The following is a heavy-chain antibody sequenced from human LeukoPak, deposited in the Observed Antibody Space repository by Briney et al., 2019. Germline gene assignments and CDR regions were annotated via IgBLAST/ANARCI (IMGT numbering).Heavy chain of an antibody. Sequence: SQTLSLTCNVSGGSISSGDYFWGWIRQPPGKGLEWIGYIYYSGSAYYSPSLRSRFPISVDTSENQFSLKVSSVAATDTAVYYCARAEVTAGTKYFDLWGRGTLVTVSS. CDR2: IYYSGSA. J-gene: IGHJ2*01. V-gene: IGHV4-30-4*01. CDR1: GGSISSGDYF. D-gene: IGHD6-19*01. CDR3: ARAEVTAGTKYFDL.